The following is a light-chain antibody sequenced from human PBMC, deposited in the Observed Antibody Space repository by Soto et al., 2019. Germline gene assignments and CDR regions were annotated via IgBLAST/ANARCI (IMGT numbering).Light chain of an antibody. CDR2: DNN. CDR1: SSNIGARYD. V-gene: IGLV1-40*01. CDR3: ASWDDSLNGLL. J-gene: IGLJ1*01. Sequence: QSVLTQPPSVSGAPGQRVTISCTGRSSNIGARYDVQWYQQLPGTAPKLLMYDNNQRPSGVPDRVSGSKSGTSASLAISGLQSDDEADYYCASWDDSLNGLLFGTGTKLTVL.